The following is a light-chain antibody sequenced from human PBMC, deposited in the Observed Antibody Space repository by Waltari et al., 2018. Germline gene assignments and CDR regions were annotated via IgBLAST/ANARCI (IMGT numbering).Light chain of an antibody. Sequence: QSALTQPASVSGSPGQSISISCTGTSSDVGGYNFVSWYQQHPGKAPQLMIYDVANRPSGVSNRFSGSKSGNTASLTISGLQAEDEAGYYCSSYTSSSTRVFGTGTKVTVL. V-gene: IGLV2-14*03. CDR1: SSDVGGYNF. CDR3: SSYTSSSTRV. CDR2: DVA. J-gene: IGLJ1*01.